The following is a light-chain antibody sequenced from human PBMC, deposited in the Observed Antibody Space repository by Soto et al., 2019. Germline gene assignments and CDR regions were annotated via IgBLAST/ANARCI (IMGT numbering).Light chain of an antibody. CDR1: QSVTSSY. V-gene: IGKV3-20*01. Sequence: EIVLTQSPGTLSLSPGXRATLSCRASQSVTSSYLARYQQKPGQAPRLVMYGASIRTSGIPDRFSGSGSGTDFTLTISRLEPEDFAVYYCQQYVRAPWTFCQGTKVDIK. CDR2: GAS. J-gene: IGKJ1*01. CDR3: QQYVRAPWT.